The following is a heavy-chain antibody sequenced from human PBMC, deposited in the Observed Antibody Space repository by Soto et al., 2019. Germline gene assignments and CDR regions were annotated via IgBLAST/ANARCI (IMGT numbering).Heavy chain of an antibody. D-gene: IGHD3-3*01. J-gene: IGHJ4*02. CDR1: GFPFTNYW. V-gene: IGHV3-7*01. CDR3: ARDMGVFWSGYPEGGFDY. CDR2: IKQDGSEK. Sequence: GGSLRLSCAASGFPFTNYWMSWVRQAPGKGLEWVANIKQDGSEKYYADSAKGRFIISRDNAKTSLYLQMNSLRAEDTAVYYCARDMGVFWSGYPEGGFDYWGQGTPVTVSS.